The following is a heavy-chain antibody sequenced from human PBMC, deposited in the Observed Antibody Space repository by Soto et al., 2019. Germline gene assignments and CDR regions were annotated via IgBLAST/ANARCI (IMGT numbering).Heavy chain of an antibody. V-gene: IGHV1-3*05. CDR2: INAGNGNT. J-gene: IGHJ4*02. CDR1: GYTFTGYA. D-gene: IGHD6-19*01. CDR3: ARAVAVAADFDY. Sequence: QVQLVQSGAEEKKPGASVKVSCKASGYTFTGYAMHWVRQAPGQRLEWMGWINAGNGNTKYSQKFQGRVTITRDTSACTAYMELSSLRSEDTAVYYCARAVAVAADFDYYGQGTLVTVSA.